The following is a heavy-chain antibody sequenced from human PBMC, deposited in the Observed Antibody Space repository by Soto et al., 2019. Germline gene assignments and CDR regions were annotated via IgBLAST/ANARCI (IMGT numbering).Heavy chain of an antibody. J-gene: IGHJ4*02. CDR2: IGGSGGST. Sequence: PGGSLRLSCAASGFTFGSYAMSWVRQAPGKGLEWVSAIGGSGGSTYYADSVKGRFTISRDNSKNTLYLQMNSLRAEDTAVYYCASRSSGWYFDYWGQGTLVTVSS. D-gene: IGHD6-19*01. CDR3: ASRSSGWYFDY. V-gene: IGHV3-23*01. CDR1: GFTFGSYA.